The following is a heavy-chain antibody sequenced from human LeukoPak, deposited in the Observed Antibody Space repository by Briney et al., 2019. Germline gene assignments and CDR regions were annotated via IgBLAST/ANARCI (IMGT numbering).Heavy chain of an antibody. D-gene: IGHD5-18*01. V-gene: IGHV1-18*01. CDR2: ISAYNGNT. CDR1: GYTFTSYG. J-gene: IGHJ4*02. CDR3: ARDRIQLWLDPEIDY. Sequence: GASVKASCKASGYTFTSYGISWVRQAPGQGLEWMGWISAYNGNTNYAQKLQGRVTMTTDTSTSTAYMELRSLRSDDTAVYYCARDRIQLWLDPEIDYWGQGTLVTVSS.